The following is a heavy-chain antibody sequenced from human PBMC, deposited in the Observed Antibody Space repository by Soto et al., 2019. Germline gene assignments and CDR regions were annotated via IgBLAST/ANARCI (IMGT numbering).Heavy chain of an antibody. CDR2: ISYDGSNK. CDR3: AKDQQWQGQDVLDY. J-gene: IGHJ4*02. D-gene: IGHD6-19*01. V-gene: IGHV3-30*18. CDR1: GFTFSSYG. Sequence: GGSLRLSCAASGFTFSSYGMHWVRQAPGKGLEWVAVISYDGSNKYYADSVKGRFTISRDNSKNTLYLQMNSLRAEDTAVYYCAKDQQWQGQDVLDYWGQGTLVTVSS.